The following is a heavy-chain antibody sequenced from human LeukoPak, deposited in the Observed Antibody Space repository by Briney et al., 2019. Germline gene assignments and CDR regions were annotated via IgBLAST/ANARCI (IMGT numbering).Heavy chain of an antibody. J-gene: IGHJ3*02. Sequence: ASVKVSCKASGYTFTSYGISWVRQAPGQGLEWMGWISAYNGNTNYAQKLQGRVTMTTDTSTSTAYMELRSLRSDDTAVYYCARVPPMATRAGRYAFDIWGQGTMVTVSS. CDR1: GYTFTSYG. V-gene: IGHV1-18*01. CDR3: ARVPPMATRAGRYAFDI. D-gene: IGHD5-24*01. CDR2: ISAYNGNT.